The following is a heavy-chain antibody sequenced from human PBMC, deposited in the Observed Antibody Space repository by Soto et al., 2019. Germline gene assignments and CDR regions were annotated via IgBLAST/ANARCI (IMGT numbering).Heavy chain of an antibody. J-gene: IGHJ6*02. D-gene: IGHD4-17*01. CDR2: IYYTGST. CDR3: ARDQEVNYSDYGGSDHYYGMDV. CDR1: GGSISGGGYY. V-gene: IGHV4-31*03. Sequence: SETLSLTCTVSGGSISGGGYYWAWIRQHPGKGLEWIGYIYYTGSTYYNPSLKSRVTISVDTSKNQFSLKLSSVTAADTAVYFCARDQEVNYSDYGGSDHYYGMDVWGQGTTVTVSS.